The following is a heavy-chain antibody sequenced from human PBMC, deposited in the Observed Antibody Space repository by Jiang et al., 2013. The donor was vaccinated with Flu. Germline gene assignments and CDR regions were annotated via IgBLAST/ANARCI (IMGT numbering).Heavy chain of an antibody. CDR3: ARVYCSSRSFCRSLLHFDS. J-gene: IGHJ4*02. CDR1: GDTFSDYY. V-gene: IGHV1-2*02. Sequence: GAEVKKPGASVKVSCKASGDTFSDYYIHWVRQAPGQGLEWMGWINPNSGGTNYAQKFQGRVTMTRDTSITTTYMELSRLRSDDTAVYYCARVYCSSRSFCRSLLHFDSWGQGTLVTVSS. CDR2: INPNSGGT. D-gene: IGHD2-2*01.